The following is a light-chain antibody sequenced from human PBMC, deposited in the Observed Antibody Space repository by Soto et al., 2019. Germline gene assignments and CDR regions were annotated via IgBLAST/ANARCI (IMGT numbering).Light chain of an antibody. Sequence: EIVFTQSPCTLSLSPAERSTLSCGASQSVSNNYLAWYQQKPGQAPRLLIYGASNRATGIPDRFSGSGSGTDFTLTISRLEPEDFAVYYCQQYGSSGTFGQGTKVDIK. CDR3: QQYGSSGT. CDR2: GAS. V-gene: IGKV3-20*01. J-gene: IGKJ1*01. CDR1: QSVSNNY.